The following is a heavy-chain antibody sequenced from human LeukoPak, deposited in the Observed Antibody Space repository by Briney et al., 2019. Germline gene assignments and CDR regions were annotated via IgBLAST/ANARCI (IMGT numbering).Heavy chain of an antibody. CDR3: AKDNGPPSTMDY. Sequence: GGALRLSCAASGFTSSDYYMSWIRQAPGEGLEWGSAISGSGGSTYYADSVKGRFTISRDNSKITLYLQMNSLRAEDTAVYYCAKDNGPPSTMDYWGQGTVVTVSS. CDR1: GFTSSDYY. D-gene: IGHD4/OR15-4a*01. V-gene: IGHV3-23*01. CDR2: ISGSGGST. J-gene: IGHJ4*02.